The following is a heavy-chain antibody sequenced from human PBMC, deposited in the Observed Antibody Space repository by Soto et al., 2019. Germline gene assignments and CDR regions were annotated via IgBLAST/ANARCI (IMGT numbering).Heavy chain of an antibody. CDR1: GGSFSGYY. Sequence: LSLTCAVFGGSFSGYYWNWIRQPPGKGLEWIGTINYSGSTNYNPSLKNRVTISVDTSKNQFSLKLSSVTAADTAVYYCARAISSSPSPGLNWFDPWGQGTLVTVSS. CDR3: ARAISSSPSPGLNWFDP. J-gene: IGHJ5*02. CDR2: INYSGST. D-gene: IGHD6-6*01. V-gene: IGHV4-34*01.